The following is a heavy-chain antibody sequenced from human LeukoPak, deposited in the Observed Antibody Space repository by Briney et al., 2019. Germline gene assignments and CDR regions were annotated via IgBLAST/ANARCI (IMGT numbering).Heavy chain of an antibody. J-gene: IGHJ4*02. CDR3: ASCGYSYGPGYYFDY. CDR1: GGSISNYY. V-gene: IGHV4-59*13. CDR2: IYYTGST. D-gene: IGHD5-18*01. Sequence: SETLSLTCTVSGGSISNYYWSWIRQPPGKGLEWIGFIYYTGSTNYNPSLKSRVTISLDTSKNQFSLKLTSVTAADTAVYFCASCGYSYGPGYYFDYWGQRTLVTVSS.